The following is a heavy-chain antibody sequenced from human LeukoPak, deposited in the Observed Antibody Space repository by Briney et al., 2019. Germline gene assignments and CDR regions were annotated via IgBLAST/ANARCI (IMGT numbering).Heavy chain of an antibody. CDR2: ISSSSSYI. D-gene: IGHD5-18*01. J-gene: IGHJ6*03. Sequence: GGSLRLSCAASGFTFSSYSMNWVRQAPGKGLEWVSSISSSSSYIYYADSVKGRFTISRDNAKNSLYLQMNSLRAEDTAVYYCARVSGYSYGSYDYYYYYMDVWGKGTTVTISS. CDR1: GFTFSSYS. V-gene: IGHV3-21*01. CDR3: ARVSGYSYGSYDYYYYYMDV.